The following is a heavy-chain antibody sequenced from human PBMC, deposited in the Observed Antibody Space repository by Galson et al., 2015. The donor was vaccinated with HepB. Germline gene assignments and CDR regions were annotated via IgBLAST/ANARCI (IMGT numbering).Heavy chain of an antibody. CDR2: ISYDGSNK. Sequence: SLRLSCAASGFTFSSYAIHWVRQAPGKGLEWVAVISYDGSNKYYADSVKGRFTISRDNSKNTLYLQMNSLRAEDTAVYYCARVGAPYYDFWSAIFPKQGTYYYYMDVWGKGTTVTVSS. D-gene: IGHD3-3*01. CDR3: ARVGAPYYDFWSAIFPKQGTYYYYMDV. CDR1: GFTFSSYA. V-gene: IGHV3-30-3*01. J-gene: IGHJ6*03.